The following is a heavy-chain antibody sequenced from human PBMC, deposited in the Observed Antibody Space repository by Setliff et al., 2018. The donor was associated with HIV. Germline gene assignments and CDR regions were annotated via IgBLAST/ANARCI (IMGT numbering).Heavy chain of an antibody. CDR3: AKDPRAAVATICDY. CDR2: ISGSGGST. J-gene: IGHJ4*02. D-gene: IGHD5-12*01. Sequence: PGGSLRLSCAASGFTFNKYAMGWVRQAPGKGLEWVSAISGSGGSTYYADSVKGRFTISRDNSKNTLYLQMNSLRAEDTAVYYCAKDPRAAVATICDYWGQGTLVTVSS. CDR1: GFTFNKYA. V-gene: IGHV3-23*01.